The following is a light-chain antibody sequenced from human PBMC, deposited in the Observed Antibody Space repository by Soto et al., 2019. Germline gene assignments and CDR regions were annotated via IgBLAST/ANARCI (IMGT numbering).Light chain of an antibody. Sequence: QSVLTQPASVSGSPGQSITISCTGTSSDVGGYNYVSWYQQHPGKAPKFMIYDVSNRPSGVSDRFSGSKSGNTASLTISGLQAEDEADYYCSSSTTGSTPVVFGGGTKLTVL. CDR1: SSDVGGYNY. J-gene: IGLJ2*01. CDR2: DVS. V-gene: IGLV2-14*01. CDR3: SSSTTGSTPVV.